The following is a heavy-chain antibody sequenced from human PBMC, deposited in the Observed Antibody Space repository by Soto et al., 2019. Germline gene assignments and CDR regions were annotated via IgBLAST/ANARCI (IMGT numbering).Heavy chain of an antibody. V-gene: IGHV3-11*05. CDR3: ARLYQDHYYTMDG. CDR2: ISISGNYT. CDR1: GFTLSDYY. J-gene: IGHJ6*02. D-gene: IGHD2-2*02. Sequence: QVPLAESGGDLVKPGGSLRLSCVVSGFTLSDYYMTWIRQAPGKGLEWVSYISISGNYTNYADSVKGRFTISRDSTNNSLYPQMNSLGAGDTAVYYCARLYQDHYYTMDGWGQGTTVTVSS.